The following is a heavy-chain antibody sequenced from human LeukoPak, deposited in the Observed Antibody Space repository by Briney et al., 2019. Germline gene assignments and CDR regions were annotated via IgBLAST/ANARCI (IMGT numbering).Heavy chain of an antibody. Sequence: ASVKVSCKASGYTFTGYYMHWVRQAPGQGLEWMGWINPNSGGTNYAQTFQGRVTMTRDTSISTAYMELSRLRSDDTAVYYCARGKGGSGSYYKPFDYWGQGTLVTVSS. CDR2: INPNSGGT. D-gene: IGHD3-10*01. CDR1: GYTFTGYY. V-gene: IGHV1-2*02. J-gene: IGHJ4*02. CDR3: ARGKGGSGSYYKPFDY.